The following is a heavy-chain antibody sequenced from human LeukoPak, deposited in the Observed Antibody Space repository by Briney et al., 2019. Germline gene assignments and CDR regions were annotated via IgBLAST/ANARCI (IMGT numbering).Heavy chain of an antibody. J-gene: IGHJ2*01. CDR3: ARDPRRVRGVYWYFDL. Sequence: GSSVKVSCKASGGTFSSYAISWVRQAPGQGLEWMGGIIPIFGTANYAQKFQGRVTITTDESTSTAYMELISLRSEDTAVYYCARDPRRVRGVYWYFDLWGRGTLATVSS. CDR2: IIPIFGTA. CDR1: GGTFSSYA. V-gene: IGHV1-69*05. D-gene: IGHD3-10*01.